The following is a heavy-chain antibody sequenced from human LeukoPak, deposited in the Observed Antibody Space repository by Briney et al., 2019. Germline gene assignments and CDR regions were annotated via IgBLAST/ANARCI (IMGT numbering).Heavy chain of an antibody. CDR3: AKARWEPNFDY. D-gene: IGHD1-26*01. V-gene: IGHV3-43*02. CDR1: GFTFDDYA. CDR2: INENGDIA. Sequence: GGSLRLSCAASGFTFDDYAMHWVRQGPGKSLEWVSLINENGDIAYYGDYVRGRFTVSRDNAKNSLYLQMNSLTTEDTALYYCAKARWEPNFDYWGQGTLVTVSS. J-gene: IGHJ4*02.